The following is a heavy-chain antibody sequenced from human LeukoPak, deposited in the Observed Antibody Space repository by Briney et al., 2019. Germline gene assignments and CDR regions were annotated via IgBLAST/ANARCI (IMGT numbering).Heavy chain of an antibody. V-gene: IGHV3-23*01. Sequence: GGSLRLSCAASGFTFSSYAMSWVRQAPGKGLEWVSAISGSGGSTYYADSVKGRFTISRDNSKNTLYLQMNSLRAEDTAVYYCAGWDIVATFGWYWGQGTLVTVSS. J-gene: IGHJ4*02. CDR1: GFTFSSYA. CDR2: ISGSGGST. CDR3: AGWDIVATFGWY. D-gene: IGHD5-12*01.